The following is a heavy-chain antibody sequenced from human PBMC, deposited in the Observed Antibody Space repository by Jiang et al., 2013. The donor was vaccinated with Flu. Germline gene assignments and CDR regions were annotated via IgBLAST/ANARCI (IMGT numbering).Heavy chain of an antibody. V-gene: IGHV4-39*07. CDR1: GGSVSSNPYY. D-gene: IGHD3-16*01. CDR2: IYYSGTT. J-gene: IGHJ3*02. Sequence: GSGLVKPSETLSLTCTVSGGSVSSNPYYWGWIRQPPGKGLEWIGSIYYSGTTYYNPSLKSRVTVSVDRSKNQCSLKLSSVTAADTAVYYCARHRDNGVMVPLAFDIWGQGMMVTVSS. CDR3: ARHRDNGVMVPLAFDI.